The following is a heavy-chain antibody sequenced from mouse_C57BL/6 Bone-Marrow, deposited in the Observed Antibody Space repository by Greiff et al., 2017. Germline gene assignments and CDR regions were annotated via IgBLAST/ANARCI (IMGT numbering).Heavy chain of an antibody. D-gene: IGHD2-4*01. CDR1: GYTFTSYW. J-gene: IGHJ1*03. Sequence: VQLQQPGAELVKPGASVKLSCKASGYTFTSYWMHWVKQRPGRGLEWIGRIDTNSGGTKYNEKFKSKATLTVDKPSSTAYMQLSSLTSEDSAVYYCARRGLRRRYWYFDVWGTGTTVTVSS. CDR3: ARRGLRRRYWYFDV. V-gene: IGHV1-72*01. CDR2: IDTNSGGT.